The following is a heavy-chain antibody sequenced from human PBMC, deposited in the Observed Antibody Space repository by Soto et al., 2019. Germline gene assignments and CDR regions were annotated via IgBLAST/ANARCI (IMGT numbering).Heavy chain of an antibody. CDR3: ARVTNYRYFDL. V-gene: IGHV3-11*01. CDR2: ITPRGKTN. J-gene: IGHJ2*01. CDR1: GFTFSDYY. Sequence: GGSLRLSXAASGFTFSDYYMTWIRQAPGKGLEWVSYITPRGKTNYYADSVKGRFTISRDNAKNSVSLHLDSLSVDDTAVYYCARVTNYRYFDLWGRGVLVTVSS.